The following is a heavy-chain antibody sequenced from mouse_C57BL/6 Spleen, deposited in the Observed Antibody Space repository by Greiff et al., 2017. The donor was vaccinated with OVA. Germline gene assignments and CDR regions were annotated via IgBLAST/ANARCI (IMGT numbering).Heavy chain of an antibody. J-gene: IGHJ4*01. V-gene: IGHV1-26*01. CDR1: GYTFTDYY. Sequence: VQPQQSGPELVKPGASVKISCKASGYTFTDYYMNWVKQSHGKSLEWIGDINPNNGGTSYNQKFKGKATLTVDKSSSTAYMELRSLTSEDSAVYYCARYYDYGAMDYWGQGTSVTVSS. D-gene: IGHD2-4*01. CDR3: ARYYDYGAMDY. CDR2: INPNNGGT.